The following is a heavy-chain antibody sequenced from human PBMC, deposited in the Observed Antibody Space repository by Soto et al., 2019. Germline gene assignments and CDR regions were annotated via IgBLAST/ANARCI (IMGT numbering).Heavy chain of an antibody. J-gene: IGHJ3*02. CDR3: ARDSTSGFGI. CDR1: GFTVSSNY. Sequence: GGSLRLSCAASGFTVSSNYMSWVRQAPGKGLEWVSVIYSGGSTYYADYVKGRFTISRHNSKNTLYLQMNSLRAEDTAVYYCARDSTSGFGIWGQGTMVTVSS. V-gene: IGHV3-53*04. D-gene: IGHD6-25*01. CDR2: IYSGGST.